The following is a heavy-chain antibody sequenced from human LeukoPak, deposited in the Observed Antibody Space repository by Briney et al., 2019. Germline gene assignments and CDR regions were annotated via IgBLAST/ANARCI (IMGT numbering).Heavy chain of an antibody. CDR3: ARPRPGWSSVMPYFDY. D-gene: IGHD3-16*01. CDR1: GFTFSNYW. V-gene: IGHV3-7*01. Sequence: GGSLRLSCAASGFTFSNYWMSWVRQAPGKGLEWVANIRHDGTDKYYVDSVKGRFTISRDNAKNSLFLQMNSLRAEDTAVYYCARPRPGWSSVMPYFDYWGQGTLVTVSS. J-gene: IGHJ4*02. CDR2: IRHDGTDK.